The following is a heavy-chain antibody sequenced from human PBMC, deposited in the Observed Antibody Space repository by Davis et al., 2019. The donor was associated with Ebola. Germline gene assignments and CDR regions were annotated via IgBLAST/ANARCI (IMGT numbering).Heavy chain of an antibody. V-gene: IGHV1-69*04. J-gene: IGHJ6*02. CDR2: IIPILGIA. CDR1: GGTFSGYA. Sequence: SVKVSCKASGGTFSGYAISWVRQAPGQGLEWMGRIIPILGIANYAQKFQGRVTITADKSTSTAYMELSSLRSEDTAVYYCARSKDTAMVTPYYYYYGMDVWGQGTTVTVSS. CDR3: ARSKDTAMVTPYYYYYGMDV. D-gene: IGHD5-18*01.